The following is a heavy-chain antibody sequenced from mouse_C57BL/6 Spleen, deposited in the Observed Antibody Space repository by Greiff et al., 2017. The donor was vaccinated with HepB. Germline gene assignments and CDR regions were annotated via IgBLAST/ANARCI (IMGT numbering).Heavy chain of an antibody. CDR2: ISSGGDYI. J-gene: IGHJ3*01. CDR3: TNLYYDYPWFAY. CDR1: GFTFSSYA. D-gene: IGHD2-4*01. Sequence: EVNVVESGEGLVKPGGSLKLSCAASGFTFSSYAMSWVRQTPEKRLEWVAYISSGGDYIYYADTVKGRFTISRDNARNTLYLQMSSLKSEDTAMYYCTNLYYDYPWFAYWGQGTLVTVSA. V-gene: IGHV5-9-1*02.